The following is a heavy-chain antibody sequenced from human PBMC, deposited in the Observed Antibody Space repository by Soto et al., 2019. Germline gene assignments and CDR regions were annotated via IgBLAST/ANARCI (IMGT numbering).Heavy chain of an antibody. J-gene: IGHJ5*02. Sequence: PSETLSLTCAVSGGSISSSNWWSWVRQPPGKGLEWIGEIYHSGSTNYNPSLKSRVTISVDKSKNQFSLKLSSVTAADTAVYYCARDRTYSSGYLRWFDPWGQGTLVTVSS. D-gene: IGHD6-13*01. CDR1: GGSISSSNW. V-gene: IGHV4-4*02. CDR3: ARDRTYSSGYLRWFDP. CDR2: IYHSGST.